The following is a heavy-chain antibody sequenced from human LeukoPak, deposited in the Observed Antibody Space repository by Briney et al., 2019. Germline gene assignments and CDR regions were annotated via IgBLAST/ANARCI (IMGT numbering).Heavy chain of an antibody. CDR3: ARDKGHIVVVVAAIDAFHI. CDR2: ISSSSSYI. D-gene: IGHD2-15*01. CDR1: GFTFRSYS. Sequence: PGGSLRLSCAASGFTFRSYSMNWVRQAPGKGLEWVSSISSSSSYIYYADSVKGRFTISRDNAKNSLYLQMNSLRAEDTAVYYCARDKGHIVVVVAAIDAFHIWGQGTMVTVSS. J-gene: IGHJ3*02. V-gene: IGHV3-21*01.